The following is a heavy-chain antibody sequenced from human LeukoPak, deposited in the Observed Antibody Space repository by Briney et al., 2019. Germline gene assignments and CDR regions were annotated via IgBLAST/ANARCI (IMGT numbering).Heavy chain of an antibody. CDR3: ARDHYYDSSGPDY. CDR2: IYHSEST. J-gene: IGHJ4*02. Sequence: SETLSLTCTVSGGSISSGGYYWSWIRQPPGKGLEWIGYIYHSESTYYNPSLKSRVTISVDRSKNQFSLKLSSVTAADTAVYYCARDHYYDSSGPDYWGQGTLVTVSS. V-gene: IGHV4-30-2*01. D-gene: IGHD3-22*01. CDR1: GGSISSGGYY.